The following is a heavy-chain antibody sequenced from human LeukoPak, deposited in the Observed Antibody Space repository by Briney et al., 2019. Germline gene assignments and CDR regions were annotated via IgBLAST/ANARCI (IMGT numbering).Heavy chain of an antibody. J-gene: IGHJ4*02. D-gene: IGHD1-14*01. CDR2: IGPTGSDR. CDR3: ATETNGRHYDY. V-gene: IGHV3-21*06. Sequence: PGGSLRLSCTASGLTFSTSGFNWVRQAPGKGLEWVASIGPTGSDRYHADSIKGRFTISRYNANTFLYLQMNSRRAEDTAVYYCATETNGRHYDYWGQGTLLTVSS. CDR1: GLTFSTSG.